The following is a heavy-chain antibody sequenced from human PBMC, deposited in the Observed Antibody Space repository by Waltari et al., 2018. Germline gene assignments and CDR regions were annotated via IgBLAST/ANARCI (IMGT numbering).Heavy chain of an antibody. J-gene: IGHJ6*03. V-gene: IGHV3-23*04. D-gene: IGHD3-10*01. Sequence: EARLEESGGGLEQPGKSLRLSCSASGSTFSTSAMTWVRQAPGKGLEWVSSISDDGQTSFYADSVKGRCIISRDNSKSTLFLHLNSLRGDDTARYYCAKGIRATATYFYMDVWGKGTTVTVSS. CDR3: AKGIRATATYFYMDV. CDR2: ISDDGQTS. CDR1: GSTFSTSA.